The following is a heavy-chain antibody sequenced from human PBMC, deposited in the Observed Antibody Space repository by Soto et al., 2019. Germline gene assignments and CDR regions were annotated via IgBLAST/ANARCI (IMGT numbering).Heavy chain of an antibody. CDR2: IIPIFGTA. CDR1: GGTFSSYA. V-gene: IGHV1-69*01. Sequence: CKASGGTFSSYAISWVRQAPGQGLEWMGGIIPIFGTANYAQKFQGRVTITADESTSTAYMELSSLRSEDTAVYYCARVSGYESYYYYGMDVWGHGTTVTVSS. J-gene: IGHJ6*02. D-gene: IGHD5-12*01. CDR3: ARVSGYESYYYYGMDV.